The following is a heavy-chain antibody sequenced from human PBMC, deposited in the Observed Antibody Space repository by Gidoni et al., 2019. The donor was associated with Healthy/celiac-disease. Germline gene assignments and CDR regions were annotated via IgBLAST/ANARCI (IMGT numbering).Heavy chain of an antibody. J-gene: IGHJ4*02. CDR3: ARVDYDFRKDY. CDR2: IYYSGST. Sequence: QVQLQESGPGLVKPSETLSLTCPVSGGSISSYYWSWIRQPPGKGLEWIGYIYYSGSTNYNPSLKSRVTISVDTSKNQFSLKLSSVTAADTAVYYCARVDYDFRKDYWGQGTLVTVSS. V-gene: IGHV4-59*01. D-gene: IGHD3-3*01. CDR1: GGSISSYY.